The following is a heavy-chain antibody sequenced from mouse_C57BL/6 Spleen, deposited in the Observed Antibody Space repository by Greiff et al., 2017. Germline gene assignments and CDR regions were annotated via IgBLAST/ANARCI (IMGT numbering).Heavy chain of an antibody. Sequence: QVQLQQPGAELVRPGSSVTLSCKASGYTFTSYWMHWVKQRPIQGLEWIGNIDPSDSETHYNQKFKDKATLTVDKSSSTAYMQLSSLTSADSAVYYCASLGAWTYDSAYWGQGTLVTVSA. CDR3: ASLGAWTYDSAY. V-gene: IGHV1-52*01. CDR1: GYTFTSYW. D-gene: IGHD2-14*01. J-gene: IGHJ3*01. CDR2: IDPSDSET.